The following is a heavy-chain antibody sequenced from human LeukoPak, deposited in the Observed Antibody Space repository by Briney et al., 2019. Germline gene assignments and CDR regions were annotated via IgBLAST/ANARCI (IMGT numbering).Heavy chain of an antibody. CDR1: GGSISSSSYY. J-gene: IGHJ4*02. Sequence: SEALSLTCTVSGGSISSSSYYWGWIRQPPGKGLEWIGSIYYTGTTYYNPSLKSRVTVSVDASKNQFSLKLSSVTAADTAVYYCARLRGYAYYFDSWGQGILVTVSS. CDR3: ARLRGYAYYFDS. V-gene: IGHV4-39*01. CDR2: IYYTGTT. D-gene: IGHD3-10*01.